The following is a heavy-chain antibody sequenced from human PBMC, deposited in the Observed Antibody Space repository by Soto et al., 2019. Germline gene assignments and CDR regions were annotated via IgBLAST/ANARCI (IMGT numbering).Heavy chain of an antibody. CDR2: IYPGDSDT. J-gene: IGHJ4*02. Sequence: GESLKISCQGSGYSFTTYWIGWVRQMPGKGLEWMGIIYPGDSDTRYSPSFEGQVTISADKSITTAYLQWSSLKASDTAIYYCARNKQYSSSPRYLDYWGQGTRVTVSS. CDR1: GYSFTTYW. D-gene: IGHD6-6*01. V-gene: IGHV5-51*01. CDR3: ARNKQYSSSPRYLDY.